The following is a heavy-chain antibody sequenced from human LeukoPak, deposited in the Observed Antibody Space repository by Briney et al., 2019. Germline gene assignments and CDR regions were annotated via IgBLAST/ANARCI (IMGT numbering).Heavy chain of an antibody. J-gene: IGHJ4*02. V-gene: IGHV4-30-4*01. Sequence: SETLSLTCTVSGGSISSGDYYWSWIRQPPGKGLEWIGYIYYSGSTYYNPSLKSRVTISVDTSKNQFSLKLSSVTAADTAVYYCATGDGSGSYVTLDYWGQGTLVTVSS. CDR1: GGSISSGDYY. CDR2: IYYSGST. CDR3: ATGDGSGSYVTLDY. D-gene: IGHD3-10*01.